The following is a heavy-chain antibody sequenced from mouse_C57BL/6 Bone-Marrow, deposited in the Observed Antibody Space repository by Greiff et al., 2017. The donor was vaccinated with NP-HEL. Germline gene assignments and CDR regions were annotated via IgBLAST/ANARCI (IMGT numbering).Heavy chain of an antibody. J-gene: IGHJ3*01. CDR1: GYTFTSYW. Sequence: QVQLQQPGAELVKPGASVKVSCKASGYTFTSYWMHWVKQRPGQGLEWIGRIHPSDSDTNYNQKFKGKATLTVDKSSSTAYMQLCSLTAEDSAVYYCVYYDYAWFAYWGQGTLVTVAA. D-gene: IGHD2-4*01. CDR2: IHPSDSDT. CDR3: VYYDYAWFAY. V-gene: IGHV1-74*01.